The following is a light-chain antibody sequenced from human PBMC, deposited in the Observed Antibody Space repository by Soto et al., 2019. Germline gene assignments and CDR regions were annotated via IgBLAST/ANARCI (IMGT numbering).Light chain of an antibody. CDR2: DVS. J-gene: IGLJ1*01. CDR1: NSVVGGYNY. V-gene: IGLV2-14*01. Sequence: SVLTPPAPVSGAPGQSITISRPGTNSVVGGYNYVSWYQQHPGKAPKLMIYDVSNRPSGVSNRFSGSKSGNTASLTISGLQAEDEADYYCSSYTSSSTYVFGTVTKVTVL. CDR3: SSYTSSSTYV.